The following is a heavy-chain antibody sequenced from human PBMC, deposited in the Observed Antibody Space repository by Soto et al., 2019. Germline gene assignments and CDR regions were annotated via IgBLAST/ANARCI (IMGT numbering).Heavy chain of an antibody. D-gene: IGHD3-9*01. V-gene: IGHV3-23*01. Sequence: PWGSLRLSCAASGFIFINYAMTLFRHSPLKWLEWVSTISSGGGDTHYADSVKGRFTISRDNSKDTLYMEMYRLRAEDTAVYYCAKDPSTGSADHWGQGTLVTVSS. CDR2: ISSGGGDT. J-gene: IGHJ4*02. CDR1: GFIFINYA. CDR3: AKDPSTGSADH.